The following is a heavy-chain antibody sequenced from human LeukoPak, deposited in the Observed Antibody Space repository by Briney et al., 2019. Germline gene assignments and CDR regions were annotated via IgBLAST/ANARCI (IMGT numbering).Heavy chain of an antibody. D-gene: IGHD6-19*01. Sequence: SETLSLTCTVSGGSISSYYWSWIRQPPGKGLEWIGYIYYSGSTNYNPSLKSRVTISVDTSKNQFSLKLSSVTAADTAVYYCARGESSGWYFAVGSFDYWGQGTLVTVSS. CDR3: ARGESSGWYFAVGSFDY. V-gene: IGHV4-59*01. J-gene: IGHJ4*02. CDR1: GGSISSYY. CDR2: IYYSGST.